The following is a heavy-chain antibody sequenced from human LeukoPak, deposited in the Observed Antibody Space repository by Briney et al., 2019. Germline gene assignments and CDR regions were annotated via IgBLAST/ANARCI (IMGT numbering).Heavy chain of an antibody. V-gene: IGHV4-34*01. Sequence: PSETLSLTCAVYGGSFSGYYWSWIRQPPGKGLEWIGEINRSGSTNYNPSLKSRVTISVDTSKNQFSLKLSSVTAADTAVYYCASSTMVRGVFDRHGWFDPWGQGTLVTVSS. J-gene: IGHJ5*02. D-gene: IGHD3-10*01. CDR1: GGSFSGYY. CDR3: ASSTMVRGVFDRHGWFDP. CDR2: INRSGST.